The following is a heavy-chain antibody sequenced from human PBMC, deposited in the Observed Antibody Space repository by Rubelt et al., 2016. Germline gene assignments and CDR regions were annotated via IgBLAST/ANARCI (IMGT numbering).Heavy chain of an antibody. CDR1: GGSFSGYY. J-gene: IGHJ6*03. D-gene: IGHD3-10*02. CDR3: ARDGRDYYYYYYMDV. V-gene: IGHV4-34*01. Sequence: QVQLQQWGAGLLKPSETLSLTCAVYGGSFSGYYWSWIRQPPGKGLEWIGEINHSGSTNYNPSLKSRVTRSVSTAKNQFSLKLSSVTAEDTAVYYCARDGRDYYYYYYMDVWGKGTTVTVSS. CDR2: INHSGST.